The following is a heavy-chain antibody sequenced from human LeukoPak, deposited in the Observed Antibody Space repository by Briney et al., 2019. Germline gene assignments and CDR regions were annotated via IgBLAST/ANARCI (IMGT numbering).Heavy chain of an antibody. V-gene: IGHV3-48*01. CDR1: GFTFSSYA. J-gene: IGHJ5*02. D-gene: IGHD1-26*01. CDR2: ISSSSSTI. Sequence: GGSLRLSCAASGFTFSSYAMSWVRQAPGKGLEWVSYISSSSSTIYYADSVKGRFAISRDNAKNSLYLQMNSLRAEDTAVYYCASKGGWVPWGQGTLVTVSS. CDR3: ASKGGWVP.